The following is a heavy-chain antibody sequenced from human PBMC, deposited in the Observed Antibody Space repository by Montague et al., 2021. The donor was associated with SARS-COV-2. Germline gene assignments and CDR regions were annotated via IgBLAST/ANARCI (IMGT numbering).Heavy chain of an antibody. Sequence: SLRLSCAASGFTFSSYAMHWVRRAPGKGLEWVAVISYDGSNKYYADSVKGRFTISRDNSKNTLYLQMNSLRAEDTAVYYCARSAWGGYRDAFDIWGQGTMVTVSS. CDR2: ISYDGSNK. V-gene: IGHV3-30-3*01. CDR1: GFTFSSYA. CDR3: ARSAWGGYRDAFDI. D-gene: IGHD3-16*02. J-gene: IGHJ3*02.